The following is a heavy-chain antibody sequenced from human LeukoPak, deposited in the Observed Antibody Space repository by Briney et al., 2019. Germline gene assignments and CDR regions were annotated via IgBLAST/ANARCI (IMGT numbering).Heavy chain of an antibody. J-gene: IGHJ4*02. CDR2: IDWDDGK. D-gene: IGHD1-26*01. Sequence: SGPTLVKPTQTLTLTCTFSGFSLSTSGMCVSWIRQPPGKALEWLARIDWDDGKYYSTSLKTRLTISKDTSKNQVVLTMTNMDPVDTATYYCARTASAMGEYYFDYWGQGTLVTVSS. CDR1: GFSLSTSGMC. CDR3: ARTASAMGEYYFDY. V-gene: IGHV2-70*11.